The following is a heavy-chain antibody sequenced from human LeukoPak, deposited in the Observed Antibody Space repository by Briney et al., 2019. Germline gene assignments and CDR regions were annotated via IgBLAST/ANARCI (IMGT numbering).Heavy chain of an antibody. Sequence: ASVKVSCKASGHIFTSYYMYWVRQAPGQGLEWMGIINPSGGSIRYAQKFQGRVTMTTDTSTSTAYMELRSLRSDDTAVYYCARVRNFAFDYWGQGTLVTVSS. V-gene: IGHV1-46*01. CDR3: ARVRNFAFDY. D-gene: IGHD1-14*01. CDR2: INPSGGSI. J-gene: IGHJ4*02. CDR1: GHIFTSYY.